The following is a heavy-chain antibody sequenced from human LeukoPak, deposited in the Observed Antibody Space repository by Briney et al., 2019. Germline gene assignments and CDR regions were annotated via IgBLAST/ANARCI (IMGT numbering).Heavy chain of an antibody. J-gene: IGHJ4*02. V-gene: IGHV1-2*02. Sequence: ASVKVSCKASGYTXTGYYMHWVRQAPGQGLEWMGWINPNSGGTNYAQKFQGRVTMTRDTSISTAYMELSRLRSDDTAVYYCARVFFAVTTYYFDYWGQGTLVTVSS. CDR3: ARVFFAVTTYYFDY. D-gene: IGHD4-17*01. CDR2: INPNSGGT. CDR1: GYTXTGYY.